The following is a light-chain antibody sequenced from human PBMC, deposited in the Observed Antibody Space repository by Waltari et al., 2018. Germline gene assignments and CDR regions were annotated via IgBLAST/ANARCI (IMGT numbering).Light chain of an antibody. J-gene: IGKJ3*01. CDR3: HQYYSTPFT. V-gene: IGKV4-1*01. CDR1: QDITIY. CDR2: WAS. Sequence: DIQMTQSPSSLAASVGDRVTITCQASQDITIYLAWYQQKPGQPPKLLIYWASTRESGVPDRFSGSESGTDFTLTISSLQAEDVAVYYCHQYYSTPFTFGPGTKVDIK.